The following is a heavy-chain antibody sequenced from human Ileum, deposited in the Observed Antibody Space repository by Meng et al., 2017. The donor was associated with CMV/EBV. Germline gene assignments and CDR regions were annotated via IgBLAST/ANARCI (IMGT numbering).Heavy chain of an antibody. D-gene: IGHD1-26*01. J-gene: IGHJ4*02. V-gene: IGHV4-39*07. CDR3: ARDLTNKWFYY. CDR2: MYFSGIA. Sequence: QLTESGPGMGRHAETLSLTCTAYGDPIGSGSHSWAWFRKRAGKRMEWIGSMYFSGIADYNPSIKSRVTISLHATQKQFSLRLTSVTAADSAVYFCARDLTNKWFYYWGQGTLVTVSS. CDR1: GDPIGSGSHS.